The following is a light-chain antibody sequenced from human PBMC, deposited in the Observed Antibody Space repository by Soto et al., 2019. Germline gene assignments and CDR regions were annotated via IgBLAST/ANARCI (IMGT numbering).Light chain of an antibody. CDR1: STDFVGYNR. V-gene: IGLV2-18*01. CDR3: SLYTSENAYV. J-gene: IGLJ1*01. CDR2: EVS. Sequence: QSALTQPPSVSGSPGQSVTISCTGTSTDFVGYNRVSWYQQPPGTAPKLMIYEVSKRPSGVPDRFSGSKSGNTASLTISGLQAADEADYNCSLYTSENAYVFGTGTKVTV.